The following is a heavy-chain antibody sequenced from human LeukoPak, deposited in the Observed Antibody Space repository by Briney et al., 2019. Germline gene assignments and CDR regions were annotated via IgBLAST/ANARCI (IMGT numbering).Heavy chain of an antibody. CDR3: ARGLMLWFGELRSWFDP. J-gene: IGHJ5*02. V-gene: IGHV4-39*07. D-gene: IGHD3-10*01. Sequence: SETLSLTCTVSGGSISSSSYYWGWIRQPPGKGLEWIGSIYYSGSTYYNPSLKSRVTISVDTSKNQFSLKLSSVTAADTAVYYCARGLMLWFGELRSWFDPWGQGTLVTVSS. CDR1: GGSISSSSYY. CDR2: IYYSGST.